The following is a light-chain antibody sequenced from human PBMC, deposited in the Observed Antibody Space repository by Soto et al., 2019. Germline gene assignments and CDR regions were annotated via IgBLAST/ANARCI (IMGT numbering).Light chain of an antibody. V-gene: IGKV1-5*03. J-gene: IGKJ1*01. Sequence: DIHMTQSPSTLSGSVGDRVTITCRASQTISSWLAWYQQTPGKAPKLLIYKASTLKSGVPSRFSGSGSGTEFTLTISSLQPDDFATYYCQHYNSYSEACGQGTKGDIK. CDR3: QHYNSYSEA. CDR1: QTISSW. CDR2: KAS.